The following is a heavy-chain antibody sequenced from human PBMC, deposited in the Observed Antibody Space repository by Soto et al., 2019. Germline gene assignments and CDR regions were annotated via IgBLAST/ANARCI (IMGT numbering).Heavy chain of an antibody. Sequence: SETLSLTCTVSGGSISSSSYYWGWIRQPPGKGLEWIGSMYYSGSTYYNPSLKSRVTISVDTSKNQFSLKLSSVTAADTAVYYCARNTNYYYYYMDVWGKGTTVTVSS. J-gene: IGHJ6*03. CDR2: MYYSGST. D-gene: IGHD2-2*01. CDR3: ARNTNYYYYYMDV. CDR1: GGSISSSSYY. V-gene: IGHV4-39*01.